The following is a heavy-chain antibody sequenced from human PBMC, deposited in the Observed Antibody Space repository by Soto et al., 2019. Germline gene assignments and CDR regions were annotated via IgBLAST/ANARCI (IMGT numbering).Heavy chain of an antibody. CDR1: GGSISSGGYY. CDR3: AKDQGYSGSGEYDAFDI. J-gene: IGHJ3*02. V-gene: IGHV4-31*03. Sequence: SETLSLTCTVSGGSISSGGYYWSWIRQHPGKGLEWIGYIYYSGSTYYNPSLKSRVTISVDTSKNQFSLKLSSVTAADTAVYYCAKDQGYSGSGEYDAFDIWGQGTMVTVSS. CDR2: IYYSGST. D-gene: IGHD3-10*01.